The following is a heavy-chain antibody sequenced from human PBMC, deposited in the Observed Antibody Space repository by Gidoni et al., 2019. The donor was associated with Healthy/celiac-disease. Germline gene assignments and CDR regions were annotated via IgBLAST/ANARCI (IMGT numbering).Heavy chain of an antibody. Sequence: EVQLVESGGGLVQPGRSLRLSCAASGFTFDDYAMHWVRQAPGKGLEWVSGISWNRGSIGYADSVKGRFTISRDNAKNSLYLQMNSLRAEDTALYYCAKDINQGSGSYYDAFDIWGQGTMVTVSS. V-gene: IGHV3-9*01. CDR1: GFTFDDYA. CDR3: AKDINQGSGSYYDAFDI. D-gene: IGHD1-26*01. CDR2: ISWNRGSI. J-gene: IGHJ3*02.